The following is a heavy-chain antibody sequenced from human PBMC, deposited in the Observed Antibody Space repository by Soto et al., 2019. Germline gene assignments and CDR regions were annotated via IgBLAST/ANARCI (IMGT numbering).Heavy chain of an antibody. D-gene: IGHD3-22*01. CDR3: TTDRYYDSSGYYEGYFQH. CDR1: GFTFSNAW. V-gene: IGHV3-15*01. Sequence: GGSLRLSCAASGFTFSNAWMSWVRQAPGKGLEWVGRIKSKTDGGTTDYAAPVKGRFTISRDDSKNTLYLQMNSLKTEDTAVYYCTTDRYYDSSGYYEGYFQHWGQGTLVTVSS. J-gene: IGHJ1*01. CDR2: IKSKTDGGTT.